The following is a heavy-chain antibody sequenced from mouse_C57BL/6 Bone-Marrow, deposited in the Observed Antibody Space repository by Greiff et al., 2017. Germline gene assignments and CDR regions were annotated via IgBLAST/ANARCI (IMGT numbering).Heavy chain of an antibody. CDR2: IYPSDSET. V-gene: IGHV1-61*01. J-gene: IGHJ4*01. CDR1: GYTFTSYW. Sequence: QVQLQQPGAELVRPGSSVKLSCKASGYTFTSYWMDWVKQRPGQGLEWIGNIYPSDSETHYNQKFKDKATLTVDKSSSTAYMQLSSLTSEDSAVYYCARSGDYYGSSPYYAMDYWGQGTSVTVSS. CDR3: ARSGDYYGSSPYYAMDY. D-gene: IGHD1-1*01.